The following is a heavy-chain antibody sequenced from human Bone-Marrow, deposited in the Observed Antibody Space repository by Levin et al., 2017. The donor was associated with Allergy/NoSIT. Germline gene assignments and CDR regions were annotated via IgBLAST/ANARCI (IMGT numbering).Heavy chain of an antibody. V-gene: IGHV4-39*07. CDR1: GGSISDDSYY. CDR2: IYYDGSA. J-gene: IGHJ6*02. Sequence: SQTLSLTCTVSGGSISDDSYYWAWVRQPPGKGLEWIGSIYYDGSAYYNPSLKTRLTISVDTSKNQFSLRLNSVTAADTAVYYCAGEPNSPYYYHYGLDVWGQGTTVTVSS. D-gene: IGHD2/OR15-2a*01. CDR3: AGEPNSPYYYHYGLDV.